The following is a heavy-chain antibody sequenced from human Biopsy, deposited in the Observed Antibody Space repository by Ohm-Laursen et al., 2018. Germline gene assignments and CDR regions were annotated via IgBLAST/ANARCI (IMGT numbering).Heavy chain of an antibody. V-gene: IGHV2-5*01. CDR2: IYWNGDK. CDR1: GFSLTTSGVG. D-gene: IGHD3-10*01. CDR3: AHSCSWFGVLCQSYYAMDV. J-gene: IGHJ6*02. Sequence: TQTLTLTRTFSGFSLTTSGVGVSWVRQPPGKALEWLALIYWNGDKRYRPSLKSRLTIMKDTSKNQVVLTMTNMDPMDTATYYCAHSCSWFGVLCQSYYAMDVWGQGTTVTVSS.